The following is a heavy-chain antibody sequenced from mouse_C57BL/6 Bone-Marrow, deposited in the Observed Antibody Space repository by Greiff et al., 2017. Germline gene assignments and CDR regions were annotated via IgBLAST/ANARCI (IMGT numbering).Heavy chain of an antibody. Sequence: QVQLQQPGAELVMPGASVKLSCKASGYTFTSYWMHWVKQRPGQGLEWIGEIDPSDSYTNYNQKFKGKSTLTVDKSSSTAYMQLSSLTSEDSAVYYCEREADDYLYWYIDVWGTGTTVTVSS. CDR3: EREADDYLYWYIDV. CDR2: IDPSDSYT. D-gene: IGHD2-4*01. J-gene: IGHJ1*03. V-gene: IGHV1-69*01. CDR1: GYTFTSYW.